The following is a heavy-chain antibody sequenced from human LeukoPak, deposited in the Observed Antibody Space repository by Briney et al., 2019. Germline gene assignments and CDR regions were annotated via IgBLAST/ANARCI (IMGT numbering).Heavy chain of an antibody. V-gene: IGHV3-15*01. D-gene: IGHD2-15*01. J-gene: IGHJ6*03. CDR2: IKSKTDGGTT. Sequence: GGSLRLSCAASGFTFSNAWMSWVRQAPGKGLEWVGRIKSKTDGGTTDYAAPVKGRFTISRDDSKNTLYLQMNSLKTEDTAMYYCSRGGRRWSGASYPYYYYIDVWGKGTTVIISS. CDR1: GFTFSNAW. CDR3: SRGGRRWSGASYPYYYYIDV.